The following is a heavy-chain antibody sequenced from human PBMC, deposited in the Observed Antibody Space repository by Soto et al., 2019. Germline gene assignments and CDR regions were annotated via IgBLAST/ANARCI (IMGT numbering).Heavy chain of an antibody. CDR2: ISAYNGNT. J-gene: IGHJ3*02. CDR1: GYTFSSYG. D-gene: IGHD6-6*01. CDR3: ARGSLTGRLGSYGFDI. Sequence: QVQLVQSGAEVKKPGASVKVSCKASGYTFSSYGISWVRQAPGQGLEWMGWISAYNGNTNYAQKFQGRVTMTTDTSTSTAYMELRSLGSDDTAVYYCARGSLTGRLGSYGFDIWGQGTMVTVSS. V-gene: IGHV1-18*04.